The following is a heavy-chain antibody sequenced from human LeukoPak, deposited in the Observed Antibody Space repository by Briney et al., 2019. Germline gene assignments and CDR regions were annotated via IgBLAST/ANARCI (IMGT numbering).Heavy chain of an antibody. J-gene: IGHJ4*01. D-gene: IGHD3-22*01. CDR3: AKGYDSSGYREKSDY. V-gene: IGHV3-30*18. CDR1: GFTFSSYG. CDR2: ISYDGSNK. Sequence: GRSLRLSCAASGFTFSSYGMHWVRQAPGKGLEWVAVISYDGSNKYYADSVKGRFTISRDNSKNTLYLQMNSLRAEDTAVYYCAKGYDSSGYREKSDYWGQEPWSPSPQ.